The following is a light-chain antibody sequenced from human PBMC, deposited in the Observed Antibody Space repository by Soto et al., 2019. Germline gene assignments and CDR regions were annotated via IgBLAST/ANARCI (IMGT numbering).Light chain of an antibody. J-gene: IGLJ1*01. V-gene: IGLV2-14*03. CDR3: CAHSTSGTHV. CDR2: DVN. Sequence: QSALTQPASVSGSPGQSITFSCTGTSSDVGSYDYVSWHQQHPGKAPKLIIYDVNNRPSGVPSRFSGSKSGNTASLIISGLQTEDEADYYCCAHSTSGTHVFGTGTKVTV. CDR1: SSDVGSYDY.